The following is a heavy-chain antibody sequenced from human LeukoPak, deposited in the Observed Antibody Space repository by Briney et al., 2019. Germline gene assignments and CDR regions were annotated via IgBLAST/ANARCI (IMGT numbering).Heavy chain of an antibody. CDR2: INHSGST. J-gene: IGHJ5*02. D-gene: IGHD2-2*01. V-gene: IGHV4-34*01. CDR1: GGSFSGYY. Sequence: SETLSLTCAVYGGSFSGYYWSCIRQSPGKGLEWIGEINHSGSTNYNPSLKSRVTISVDTSKNQFSLKLSSVTAADTAVYYCARGGIVVVPAAPASSWFDPWGQGTLVTVSS. CDR3: ARGGIVVVPAAPASSWFDP.